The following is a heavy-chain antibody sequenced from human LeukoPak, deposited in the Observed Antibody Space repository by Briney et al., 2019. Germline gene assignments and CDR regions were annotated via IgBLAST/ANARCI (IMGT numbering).Heavy chain of an antibody. D-gene: IGHD6-6*01. J-gene: IGHJ4*02. V-gene: IGHV1-46*01. CDR1: GYTFTDSY. CDR3: ARERGIAARHFVY. CDR2: INPSGGST. Sequence: GASVKVSCKASGYTFTDSYVHWVRQAPGQGLEWMGIINPSGGSTTYAQKFQGRVTMTRDTSTSTVYMELSSLRSEDTAVYYCARERGIAARHFVYWGQGTLVTVSS.